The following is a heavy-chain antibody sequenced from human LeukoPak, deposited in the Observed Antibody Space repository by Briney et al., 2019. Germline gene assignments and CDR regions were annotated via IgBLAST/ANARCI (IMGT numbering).Heavy chain of an antibody. CDR2: ISWNSGSI. CDR3: AKDTGLLFGYFDY. CDR1: GFTFSSYA. V-gene: IGHV3-9*01. J-gene: IGHJ4*02. Sequence: GGSLRLSCAASGFTFSSYAMHWVRQAPGKGLEWVSGISWNSGSIGYADSVKGRFTISRDNAKNSLYLQMNSLRAEDTALYYCAKDTGLLFGYFDYWGQGTLVTVSS. D-gene: IGHD2-21*02.